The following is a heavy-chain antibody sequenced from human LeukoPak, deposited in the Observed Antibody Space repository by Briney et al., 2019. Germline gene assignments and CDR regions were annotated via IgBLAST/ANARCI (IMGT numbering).Heavy chain of an antibody. CDR1: GGSISSYY. CDR2: IYYSGST. V-gene: IGHV4-59*01. D-gene: IGHD6-13*01. CDR3: ASSAAAGPLNAFDI. J-gene: IGHJ3*02. Sequence: SETLSLTCTVSGGSISSYYWSWIRQPPGKGLEWIGYIYYSGSTNYNPSLKSRVTISVDTSKNQFSLKLSSVTAADTAVYYCASSAAAGPLNAFDIWGQGTMVTVSS.